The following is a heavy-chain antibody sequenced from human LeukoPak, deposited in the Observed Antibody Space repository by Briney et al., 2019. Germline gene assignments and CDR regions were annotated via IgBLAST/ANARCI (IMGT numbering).Heavy chain of an antibody. V-gene: IGHV4-59*01. D-gene: IGHD3-22*01. CDR1: GGSMSSYY. CDR3: ARQNGGLYDRVDP. J-gene: IGHJ5*02. Sequence: SETLSLTCTVSGGSMSSYYWSWIRQPPGKGLEWIGYIYYSGSTNYNPSLKSRVTISVDTSKNQFTLKLSSVTAADTAVYYCARQNGGLYDRVDPWGQGTLVTVSS. CDR2: IYYSGST.